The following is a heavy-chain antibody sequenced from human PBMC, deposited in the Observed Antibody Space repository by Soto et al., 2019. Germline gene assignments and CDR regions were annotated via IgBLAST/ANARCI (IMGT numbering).Heavy chain of an antibody. Sequence: VQLVESGGGLVQPGGSLRLSCAASGFSFSSSWMSWVRQAPGKGLEWVANIKEDGSEKYYVDSVEGRFTISRDNANNSLYLQMNGLRAEDTAVYYCVRNNFWGQGTLVTVSS. J-gene: IGHJ4*02. CDR1: GFSFSSSW. V-gene: IGHV3-7*01. CDR3: VRNNF. CDR2: IKEDGSEK.